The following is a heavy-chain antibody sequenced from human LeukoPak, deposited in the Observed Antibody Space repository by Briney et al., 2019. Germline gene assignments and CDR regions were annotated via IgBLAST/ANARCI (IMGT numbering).Heavy chain of an antibody. Sequence: AATLSLTCSVSGGSISSHYWSWIRPPPGKGLEWIGYIYYSGSTNYNPSLKSRVTISVDTSKNQFSLKLSSVTAADTAVYYCARESSGSYYNPQGYMDVWGKGTTVTVSS. CDR1: GGSISSHY. CDR2: IYYSGST. CDR3: ARESSGSYYNPQGYMDV. D-gene: IGHD3-10*01. V-gene: IGHV4-59*11. J-gene: IGHJ6*03.